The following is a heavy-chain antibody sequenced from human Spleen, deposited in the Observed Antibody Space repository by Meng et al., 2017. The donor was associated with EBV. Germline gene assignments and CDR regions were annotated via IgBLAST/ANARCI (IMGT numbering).Heavy chain of an antibody. D-gene: IGHD5-12*01. V-gene: IGHV1-18*01. Sequence: QVQLWWSWAGCKKPGGTVEGSWKTFGNTVNQYGIRWVRQAPVDGLEWLGWITLYNGNTNYAPRLQGRVTMTTDLSTRTAHMELRSLSSDDTAVYYCARDSSGYNANDKVSDYWGQGTLVTVSS. CDR1: GNTVNQYG. CDR2: ITLYNGNT. CDR3: ARDSSGYNANDKVSDY. J-gene: IGHJ4*02.